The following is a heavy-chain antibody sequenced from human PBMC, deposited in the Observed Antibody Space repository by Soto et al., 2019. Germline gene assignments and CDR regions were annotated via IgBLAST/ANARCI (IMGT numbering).Heavy chain of an antibody. CDR3: AKIPYDSSGYSSMDV. Sequence: GGSLRLSCAASGFTFSSYGMHWVRQAPGKGLEWVAVISYDGSNKYYADSVKGRFTISRDNSKNTLYLQMNSLRAEDTAVYYCAKIPYDSSGYSSMDVWGQGTTVTVSS. J-gene: IGHJ6*02. CDR1: GFTFSSYG. V-gene: IGHV3-30*18. CDR2: ISYDGSNK. D-gene: IGHD3-22*01.